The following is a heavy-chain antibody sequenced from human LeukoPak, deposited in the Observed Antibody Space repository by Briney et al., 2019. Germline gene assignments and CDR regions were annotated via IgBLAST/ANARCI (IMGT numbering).Heavy chain of an antibody. Sequence: PSETLSLTCTVYGGSFSDYYWSWIRQPPGKGLEWIGEISHSGSTNYSPSLESRVTISVDTSNNQFSLKLSSVTAADTAVYYCARGGRSYYDSSGYYYSWGQGILVTVSS. CDR1: GGSFSDYY. CDR3: ARGGRSYYDSSGYYYS. CDR2: ISHSGST. J-gene: IGHJ4*02. V-gene: IGHV4-34*01. D-gene: IGHD3-22*01.